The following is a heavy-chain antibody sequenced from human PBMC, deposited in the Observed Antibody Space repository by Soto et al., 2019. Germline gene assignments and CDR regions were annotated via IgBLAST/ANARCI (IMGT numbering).Heavy chain of an antibody. CDR1: GDSISSYY. V-gene: IGHV4-59*13. D-gene: IGHD6-19*01. J-gene: IGHJ6*02. CDR2: ISNTGST. CDR3: ARSRRVDSGWYGMDV. Sequence: SETLSLTCTVSGDSISSYYWSWIRQPPGKGLEWVGYISNTGSTIYNPSLESRATISLDTSKNQVSLSLNSVTVADTAVYYCARSRRVDSGWYGMDVWGQGTTVTVSS.